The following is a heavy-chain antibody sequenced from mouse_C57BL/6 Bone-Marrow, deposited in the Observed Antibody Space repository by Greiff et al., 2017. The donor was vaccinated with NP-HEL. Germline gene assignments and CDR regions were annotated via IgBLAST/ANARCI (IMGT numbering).Heavy chain of an antibody. D-gene: IGHD2-12*01. CDR2: SDPGSGST. CDR1: GYTFTSYG. Sequence: QVQLQQPGAELVKPGASVKMSCKASGYTFTSYGKTWVKQRRGQGLEGMGESDPGSGSTNYNEKFKSKATLTVDTSSSTAYMQLSSLTSEDSAVYYCARKTSVTKGHQYGGKGTTLTVSS. J-gene: IGHJ2*01. CDR3: ARKTSVTKGHQY. V-gene: IGHV1-55*01.